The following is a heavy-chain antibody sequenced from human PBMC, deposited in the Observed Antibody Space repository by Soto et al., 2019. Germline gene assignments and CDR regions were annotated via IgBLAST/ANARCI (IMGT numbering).Heavy chain of an antibody. J-gene: IGHJ4*02. CDR3: AKGGYCSSTSCPASLDH. CDR1: GFTFSSYG. Sequence: PGGSLRLSCAASGFTFSSYGMHWVRQAPGKGLEWVAVISYDGGNKYYADSVKGRFTISRDNSKNTLYLQMNSLRAEDTAVYYCAKGGYCSSTSCPASLDHWGQGTLVTVSS. V-gene: IGHV3-30*18. CDR2: ISYDGGNK. D-gene: IGHD2-2*01.